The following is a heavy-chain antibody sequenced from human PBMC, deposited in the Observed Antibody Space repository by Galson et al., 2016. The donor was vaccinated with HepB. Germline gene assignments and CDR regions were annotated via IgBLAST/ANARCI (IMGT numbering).Heavy chain of an antibody. Sequence: SLRLSCAASGFTFSDHYIDWVRQAPGKGLEWVGRSRDEAHSYTTEYAASVKGRFAISRDDSDNSLYLQMNSLKTEETAVYYCARDYYDGSCHYMDYWGRGTLVTVSS. V-gene: IGHV3-72*01. J-gene: IGHJ4*02. CDR1: GFTFSDHY. CDR3: ARDYYDGSCHYMDY. D-gene: IGHD3-22*01. CDR2: SRDEAHSYTT.